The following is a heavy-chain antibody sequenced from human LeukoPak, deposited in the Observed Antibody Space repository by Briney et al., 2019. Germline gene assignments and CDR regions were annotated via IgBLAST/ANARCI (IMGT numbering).Heavy chain of an antibody. V-gene: IGHV1-18*01. J-gene: IGHJ4*02. Sequence: ASVKVSCKASGYTFTSCGIIWVRQAPGQGLEWMGWISAYNGNTNYAQKLQGRVTMTTDTSTSTAYMELRSLRSDDTAVYYCARGLNIVLRGGFDYWGQGTLVTVSS. D-gene: IGHD2-8*01. CDR1: GYTFTSCG. CDR3: ARGLNIVLRGGFDY. CDR2: ISAYNGNT.